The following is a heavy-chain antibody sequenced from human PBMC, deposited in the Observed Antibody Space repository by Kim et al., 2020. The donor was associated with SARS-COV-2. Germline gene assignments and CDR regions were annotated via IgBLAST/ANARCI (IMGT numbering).Heavy chain of an antibody. CDR2: R. CDR3: AKGGLVVGIDY. D-gene: IGHD2-8*02. V-gene: IGHV3-23*01. Sequence: RYYADSVKGRFTISRDNSKNTLNLQMMSLRAEDTAVYYCAKGGLVVGIDYWGQGTLVTVPS. J-gene: IGHJ4*02.